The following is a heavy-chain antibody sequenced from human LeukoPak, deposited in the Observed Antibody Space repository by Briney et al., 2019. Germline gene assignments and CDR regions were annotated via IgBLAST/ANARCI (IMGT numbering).Heavy chain of an antibody. V-gene: IGHV5-51*01. CDR3: ATYFAGAETFDI. J-gene: IGHJ3*02. CDR2: IFPGDSDT. Sequence: GESLKISCKTSGNSITTYWIDWVRQKPGKGLEWMGLIFPGDSDTKYSPSFQGQVTISADKSISTAYLLWSSLKASDTAMYYCATYFAGAETFDIWGQGTMVTVSS. CDR1: GNSITTYW. D-gene: IGHD3-16*01.